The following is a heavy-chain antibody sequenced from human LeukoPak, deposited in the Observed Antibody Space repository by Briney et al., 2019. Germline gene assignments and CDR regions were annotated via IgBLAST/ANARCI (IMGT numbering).Heavy chain of an antibody. CDR3: VRGPPNWGFDF. V-gene: IGHV1-8*01. CDR1: GYTFTSYD. Sequence: ASVKVSCKASGYTFTSYDINWVRQATGQGLEWMGWMNPNSGNTGFTQNFQGRVTTTRDTSISTAFMELTSLKSEDTAVYYCVRGPPNWGFDFWGQGALVTVSS. D-gene: IGHD7-27*01. CDR2: MNPNSGNT. J-gene: IGHJ4*02.